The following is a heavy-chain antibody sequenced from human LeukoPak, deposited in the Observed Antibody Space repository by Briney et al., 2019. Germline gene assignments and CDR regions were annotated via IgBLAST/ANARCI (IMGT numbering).Heavy chain of an antibody. Sequence: SETLSLTCAVYGGSFSGYYWSWIRQPPGKGLEWIGEINHSGSTNYNPSLKSRVTISVDMSKNQFSLKLSSVTAADTAVYYCAREGGITGVDYWGQGTLVTVSS. D-gene: IGHD1-20*01. CDR2: INHSGST. CDR1: GGSFSGYY. V-gene: IGHV4-34*01. CDR3: AREGGITGVDY. J-gene: IGHJ4*02.